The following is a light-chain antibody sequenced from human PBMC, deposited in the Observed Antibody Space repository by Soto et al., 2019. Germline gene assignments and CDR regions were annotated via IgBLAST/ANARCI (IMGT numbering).Light chain of an antibody. CDR3: QQYNSSPYT. CDR2: MAS. CDR1: QSISYW. J-gene: IGKJ2*01. Sequence: DIQMTQTPSTQSASVGDRVTITCRASQSISYWLAWYQQKPGRAPNLLIYMASSLESGVPSRFSGSGSGTEFTLTISSLRPDDFATYYCQQYNSSPYTFGQGTQLEIK. V-gene: IGKV1-5*03.